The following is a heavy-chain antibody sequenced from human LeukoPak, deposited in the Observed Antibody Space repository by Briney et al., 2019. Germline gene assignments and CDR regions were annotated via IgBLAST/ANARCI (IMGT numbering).Heavy chain of an antibody. Sequence: GSLRLSCAASGFTFSRYSMNWVRQPPGKGLEWIGEINHSGSTNYNPSLKSRVTISVDTSKNQFSLKLSSVTAADTAVYYCARGSELGERGGDYWGQGTLVTVSS. J-gene: IGHJ4*02. V-gene: IGHV4-34*01. CDR3: ARGSELGERGGDY. CDR1: GFTFSRYS. CDR2: INHSGST. D-gene: IGHD3-16*01.